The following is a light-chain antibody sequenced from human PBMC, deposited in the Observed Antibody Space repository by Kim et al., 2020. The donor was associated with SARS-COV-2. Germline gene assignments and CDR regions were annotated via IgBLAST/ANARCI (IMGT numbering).Light chain of an antibody. V-gene: IGLV3-1*01. CDR3: QAWDSSTVV. J-gene: IGLJ2*01. CDR1: KLGDKY. Sequence: VSPGRTASITCSGDKLGDKYACWYQQKPGQSPVLVIYQDSKRPSGIPERFSGSNAGNTATLTISGTQAMDEADYYCQAWDSSTVVFGGGTQLTVL. CDR2: QDS.